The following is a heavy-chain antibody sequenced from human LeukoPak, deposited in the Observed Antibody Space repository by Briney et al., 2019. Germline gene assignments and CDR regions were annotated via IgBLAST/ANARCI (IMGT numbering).Heavy chain of an antibody. J-gene: IGHJ4*02. D-gene: IGHD6-13*01. CDR3: ARLDDRAARIAVGRSSSWSSRRGFDY. CDR1: GGSISSYY. CDR2: IYYSGST. Sequence: SETLSLTCTVSGGSISSYYWSWIRQPPGKGLEWIGYIYYSGSTNYNPSLKSRVTVSVKTSKNQFSLKLRSVTAADTAVYYCARLDDRAARIAVGRSSSWSSRRGFDYWGQGTLVTVSS. V-gene: IGHV4-59*08.